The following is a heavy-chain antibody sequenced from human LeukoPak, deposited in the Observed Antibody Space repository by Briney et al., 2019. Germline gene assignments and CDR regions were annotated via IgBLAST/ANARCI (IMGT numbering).Heavy chain of an antibody. CDR3: ARNRGTSD. D-gene: IGHD1-1*01. Sequence: GGSLRLSCAASGFTIRSYWLTWVRQAPGKGLEWVANIGEDESETNYVDSLKGRFTISRDNAKNSLYLQMNSLRAEDTAVYYCARNRGTSDWGQGTRVTVSS. CDR1: GFTIRSYW. CDR2: IGEDESET. V-gene: IGHV3-7*01. J-gene: IGHJ4*02.